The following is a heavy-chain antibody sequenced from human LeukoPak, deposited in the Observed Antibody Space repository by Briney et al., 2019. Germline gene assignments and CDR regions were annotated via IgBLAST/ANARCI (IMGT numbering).Heavy chain of an antibody. J-gene: IGHJ4*02. CDR3: VKGGDGYNYYFDY. D-gene: IGHD5-24*01. CDR1: GFTFSDYA. Sequence: GGSLRLSCTASGFTFSDYAMSWVRQAPGKGLEWVSGISGSGGSIRYADSVKGRFIISRGNSKNTLYLQMNSLRAEDTAVYYCVKGGDGYNYYFDYWGQETLVTVSS. V-gene: IGHV3-23*01. CDR2: ISGSGGSI.